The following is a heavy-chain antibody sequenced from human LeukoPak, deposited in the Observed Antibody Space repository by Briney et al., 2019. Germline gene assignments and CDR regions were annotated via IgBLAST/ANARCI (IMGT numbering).Heavy chain of an antibody. D-gene: IGHD2-2*01. V-gene: IGHV3-30-3*01. Sequence: PGGSLRLSCASSGFTFSSYAIHWVRQAPGKGLEWVAVISYDGSNKYYADSVKGRFTISRDNSKNTVFLQMNSLRVKDSALYYCANLDCTSINCLSYFDYWGQGTLVTVSS. CDR3: ANLDCTSINCLSYFDY. CDR1: GFTFSSYA. CDR2: ISYDGSNK. J-gene: IGHJ4*02.